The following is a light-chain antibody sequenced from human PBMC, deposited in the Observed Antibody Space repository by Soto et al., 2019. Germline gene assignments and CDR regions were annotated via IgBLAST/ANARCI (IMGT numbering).Light chain of an antibody. CDR3: SSYAGSNNFWV. Sequence: QSALTQPPSASGSPGQSVTISCTGTSSDVGGYNYVSWYQEYPGKAPKLMISEVSKRPSGVPDRFSGSKSGNTASLTVSGLQPEDEADYYCSSYAGSNNFWVFGGGTKGTVL. CDR2: EVS. V-gene: IGLV2-8*01. CDR1: SSDVGGYNY. J-gene: IGLJ2*01.